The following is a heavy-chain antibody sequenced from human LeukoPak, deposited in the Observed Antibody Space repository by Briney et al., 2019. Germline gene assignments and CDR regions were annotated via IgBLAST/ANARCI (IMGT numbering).Heavy chain of an antibody. V-gene: IGHV1-69*04. CDR1: GGTFSSYA. J-gene: IGHJ4*02. CDR2: IIPIPGIA. CDR3: ARGAGYCSGGSCYSYDY. Sequence: ASVKVSCKASGGTFSSYAISWVRQAPGQGLEWMGRIIPIPGIANYAQKFQGRVTITAGKSTSTAYMELSSLRSEDTAVYYCARGAGYCSGGSCYSYDYWGQGTLVTVSS. D-gene: IGHD2-15*01.